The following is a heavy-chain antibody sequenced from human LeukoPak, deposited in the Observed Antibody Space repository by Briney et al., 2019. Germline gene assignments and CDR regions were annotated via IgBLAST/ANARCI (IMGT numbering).Heavy chain of an antibody. J-gene: IGHJ5*02. CDR3: AREYYYGSGSYESWFDP. Sequence: GGSLRLSCAASGFTVSTNYMSWVRQAPGKGLEWVSVIYSGGSTYFADSVKGRFTISRDNSKNTLYLQMNSLRAEDTALYYCAREYYYGSGSYESWFDPWGQGTLVTVSS. D-gene: IGHD3-10*01. CDR2: IYSGGST. CDR1: GFTVSTNY. V-gene: IGHV3-53*01.